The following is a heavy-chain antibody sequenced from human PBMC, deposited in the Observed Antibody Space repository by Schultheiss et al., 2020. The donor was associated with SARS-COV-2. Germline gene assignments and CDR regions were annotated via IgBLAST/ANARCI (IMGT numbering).Heavy chain of an antibody. V-gene: IGHV1-69*13. CDR3: ASPYCSSTSCSYTYYYYGMDV. D-gene: IGHD2-2*01. J-gene: IGHJ6*02. Sequence: SVKVSCKASGGTFRSYAISWVRQAPGQGLEWMGGIIPIFGTANYAQKFQGRVTITADESTSTAYMELSSLRSGDTAVYYCASPYCSSTSCSYTYYYYGMDVWGQGTTVTVSS. CDR2: IIPIFGTA. CDR1: GGTFRSYA.